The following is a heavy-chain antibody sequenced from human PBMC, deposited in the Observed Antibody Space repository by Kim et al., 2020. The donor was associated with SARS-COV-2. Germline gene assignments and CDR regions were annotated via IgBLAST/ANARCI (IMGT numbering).Heavy chain of an antibody. CDR3: ARGRAGVVPSPILGLVPYYYYYAIDV. CDR1: GGSFSAYS. V-gene: IGHV4-34*01. Sequence: SETLSLTCAVYGGSFSAYSWIWIRQAPGKGLEWIGEVNHSGITKYHPSLKSRDTISVDTSKNQFSLKLPSVAAADTAVFYCARGRAGVVPSPILGLVPYYYYYAIDVWGQGTTVTVS. J-gene: IGHJ6*02. D-gene: IGHD3-3*01. CDR2: VNHSGIT.